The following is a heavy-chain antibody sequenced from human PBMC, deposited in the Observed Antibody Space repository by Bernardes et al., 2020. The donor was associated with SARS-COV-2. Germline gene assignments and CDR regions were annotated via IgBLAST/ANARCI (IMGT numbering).Heavy chain of an antibody. V-gene: IGHV3-53*04. CDR1: GFTVRNDY. D-gene: IGHD3-10*01. CDR3: ASGPYDFDGTFYTGVDY. Sequence: GGSLRLSCAASGFTVRNDYMTWVRQTPGKGLEWVAVIYSGGNTYYTDSVKGRFTISRQISENRLSLHMTSLRPEDSAVYYCASGPYDFDGTFYTGVDYWGQGILVTVSS. CDR2: IYSGGNT. J-gene: IGHJ4*02.